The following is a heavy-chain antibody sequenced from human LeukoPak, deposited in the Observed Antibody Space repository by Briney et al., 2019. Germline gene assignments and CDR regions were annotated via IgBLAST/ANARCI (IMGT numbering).Heavy chain of an antibody. CDR3: ARYTSSWFFDS. V-gene: IGHV6-1*01. Sequence: SQTLSLTCAISGDSVSSTSAAWDWIRQSPSSGLEWLGRQYYRSKWYSDYAVAVRGRITVSPDTSTNQFSLQLNSVTPEDTAVYYCARYTSSWFFDSWGLGTLVTVSS. CDR2: QYYRSKWYS. D-gene: IGHD6-13*01. CDR1: GDSVSSTSAA. J-gene: IGHJ4*02.